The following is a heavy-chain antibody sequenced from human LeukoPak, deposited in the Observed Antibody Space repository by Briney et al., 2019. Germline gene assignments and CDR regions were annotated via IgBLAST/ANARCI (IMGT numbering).Heavy chain of an antibody. CDR1: GGSISSSSYY. J-gene: IGHJ4*02. Sequence: SETLSLPCTVSGGSISSSSYYWGWIRQPPGKGLQWIGSIYYSGSTYYNPSLKSRVTISVDTSKNQFSLKLSSVTAADTAVYYCARLGVPAAITDYWGQGTLVTVSS. CDR2: IYYSGST. V-gene: IGHV4-39*07. D-gene: IGHD2-2*02. CDR3: ARLGVPAAITDY.